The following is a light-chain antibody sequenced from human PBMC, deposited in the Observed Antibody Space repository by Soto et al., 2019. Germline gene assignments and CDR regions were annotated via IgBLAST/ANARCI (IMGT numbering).Light chain of an antibody. J-gene: IGKJ1*01. CDR2: AAS. V-gene: IGKV1-8*01. Sequence: AIRMTQSPSSLSASTGXRVTITCRASQGISSYLAWYQQKPGKAPKLLIYAASTLQSGVPSRFSGSGSGTDFTLTISCLQSEDFATYYCQQYYSYPRTFGQGTKVDIK. CDR1: QGISSY. CDR3: QQYYSYPRT.